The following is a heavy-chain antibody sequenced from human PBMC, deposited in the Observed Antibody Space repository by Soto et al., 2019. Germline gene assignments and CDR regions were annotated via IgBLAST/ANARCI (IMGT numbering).Heavy chain of an antibody. J-gene: IGHJ4*02. V-gene: IGHV4-59*08. D-gene: IGHD4-17*01. CDR1: GGSISSYY. CDR3: ARHGTLHGDYAY. Sequence: SETLCLTCTVSGGSISSYYWSGIRQPPGKGLEWIGYIYYSVSTNYNPSLKSRVTISVDTSKNQFSLKLSSVTAADTAVYYCARHGTLHGDYAYWAQGTLVTVSA. CDR2: IYYSVST.